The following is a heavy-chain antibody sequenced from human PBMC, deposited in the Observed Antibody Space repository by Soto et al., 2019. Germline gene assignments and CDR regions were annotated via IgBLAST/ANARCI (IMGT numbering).Heavy chain of an antibody. CDR3: ARGTKYHTGIGY. V-gene: IGHV4-61*01. D-gene: IGHD2-2*01. Sequence: SETLSLTCTVSGGSVSSGSYYWSWIRQPPGKGLEWIGYIYYSGSTNYNPSLKSRVTISVDTSKNQFSLKLSSVTAADTAVYYCARGTKYHTGIGYWGQGTLVTVSS. J-gene: IGHJ4*02. CDR1: GGSVSSGSYY. CDR2: IYYSGST.